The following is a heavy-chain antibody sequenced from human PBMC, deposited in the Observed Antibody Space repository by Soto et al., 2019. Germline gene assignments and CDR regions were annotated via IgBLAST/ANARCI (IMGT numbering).Heavy chain of an antibody. D-gene: IGHD2-2*01. J-gene: IGHJ6*02. CDR3: ARDLGAPGRGSAVGYYYHYGMDV. CDR2: IKEDGSEK. V-gene: IGHV3-7*05. CDR1: EFTFSSYW. Sequence: EVQLVESGGGLVQPGGSLRLSCAASEFTFSSYWMNWVRQAPGKGLEWVANIKEDGSEKYYVDSVKGRFTISRDNAKNSLYLQMTSLGGEDTAVYYCARDLGAPGRGSAVGYYYHYGMDVWGQGTTVTVSS.